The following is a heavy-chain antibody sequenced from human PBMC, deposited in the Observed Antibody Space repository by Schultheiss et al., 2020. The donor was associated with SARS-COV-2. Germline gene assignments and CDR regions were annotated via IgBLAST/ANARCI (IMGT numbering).Heavy chain of an antibody. D-gene: IGHD2/OR15-2a*01. V-gene: IGHV3-7*03. Sequence: GGSLRLSCAASGITFSTYAMSWVRQAPGKGLEWVANINPDGSAKFFVDAVKGRFTVSRDNSKNSLFLQMNNLRAEDTAIYYCVRHQNWAWDSWGQGTLVTVSS. CDR2: INPDGSAK. J-gene: IGHJ4*02. CDR3: VRHQNWAWDS. CDR1: GITFSTYA.